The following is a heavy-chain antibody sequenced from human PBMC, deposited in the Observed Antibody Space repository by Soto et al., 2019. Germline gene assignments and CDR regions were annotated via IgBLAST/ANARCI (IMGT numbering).Heavy chain of an antibody. CDR3: ARTSGSYDWFDP. D-gene: IGHD3-10*01. J-gene: IGHJ5*02. V-gene: IGHV1-3*01. CDR1: GYTFTSYA. CDR2: INAGNGNT. Sequence: AASVKVSCKASGYTFTSYAMHWVRQAPGQRLEWMGCINAGNGNTEYSQKFQGRVTITRDTSASTAYMELSSLRSEDTAVYYCARTSGSYDWFDPWGQGTLVTVSS.